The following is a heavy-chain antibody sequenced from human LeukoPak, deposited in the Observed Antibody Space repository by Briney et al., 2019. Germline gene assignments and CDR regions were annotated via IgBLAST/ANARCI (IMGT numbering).Heavy chain of an antibody. CDR1: GYTFTGYH. J-gene: IGHJ4*02. V-gene: IGHV1-2*02. CDR3: ARDDGGWAAVGGDY. D-gene: IGHD6-19*01. CDR2: INPNSGGT. Sequence: ASVKVSCKASGYTFTGYHMHWVRQAPGQGLEWMGWINPNSGGTNYAQKFQGRVTMTRDTSISTAYMELSRLRSDDTAVYYCARDDGGWAAVGGDYWGQGTLVTVSS.